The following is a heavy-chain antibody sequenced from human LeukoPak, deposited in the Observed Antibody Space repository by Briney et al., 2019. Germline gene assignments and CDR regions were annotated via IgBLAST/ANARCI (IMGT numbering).Heavy chain of an antibody. CDR2: FYYSGSS. CDR3: ARVSPAVGAFDI. V-gene: IGHV4-59*01. D-gene: IGHD6-13*01. CDR1: GGSISSYY. J-gene: IGHJ3*02. Sequence: SETLSLTCTVSGGSISSYYWSWIRQPPGKGMEWIGYFYYSGSSNYNPSLKSRVTISGDTSKNQFSLKLSSVTAADTAIYYCARVSPAVGAFDIWGRGTMVTVSS.